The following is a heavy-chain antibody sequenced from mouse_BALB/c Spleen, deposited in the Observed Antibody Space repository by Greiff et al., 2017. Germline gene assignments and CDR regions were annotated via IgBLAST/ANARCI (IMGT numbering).Heavy chain of an antibody. CDR3: TRSRDSSYGFAY. J-gene: IGHJ3*01. CDR1: GYTFTSYY. D-gene: IGHD1-1*01. V-gene: IGHV1S81*02. CDR2: INPSNGGT. Sequence: VQLQQSGPELVRPGASVKMSCKASGYTFTSYYMYWVKQRPGQGLEWIGEINPSNGGTNFNEKFKSKATLTVDKSSSIAYMQLSSLTSEDSAVYYCTRSRDSSYGFAYWGQGTLVTVSA.